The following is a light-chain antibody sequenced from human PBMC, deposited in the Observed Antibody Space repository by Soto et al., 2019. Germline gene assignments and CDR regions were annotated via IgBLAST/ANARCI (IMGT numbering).Light chain of an antibody. CDR3: QNSSSTPPWP. V-gene: IGKV1-39*01. CDR2: GAS. J-gene: IGKJ1*01. CDR1: QRISNY. Sequence: DIQMTQSPSSLSASVGDSVTITCRASQRISNYLSWYQQKPGKAPKLLIFGASNLQSGVPSRFSGSGSGTDFTLTISNVEPDYFATYYCQNSSSTPPWPFGQGTKVEVK.